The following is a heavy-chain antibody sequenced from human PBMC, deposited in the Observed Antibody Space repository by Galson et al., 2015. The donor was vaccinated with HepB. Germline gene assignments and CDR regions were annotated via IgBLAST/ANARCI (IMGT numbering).Heavy chain of an antibody. J-gene: IGHJ4*02. Sequence: SVKVSCKASGYTFTSYYMHWVRQAPGQGLEWMGIINPSGGSTSYAQKLQGRVTMTRDTSTSTVYMELSSLRSEDTAVYYCARGPPLGYYYDSRALGDYWGQGTLVTVSS. CDR3: ARGPPLGYYYDSRALGDY. CDR2: INPSGGST. D-gene: IGHD3-22*01. CDR1: GYTFTSYY. V-gene: IGHV1-46*04.